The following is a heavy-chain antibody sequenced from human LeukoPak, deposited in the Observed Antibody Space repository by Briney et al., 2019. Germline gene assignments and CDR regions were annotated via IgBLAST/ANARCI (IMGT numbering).Heavy chain of an antibody. D-gene: IGHD6-19*01. J-gene: IGHJ3*02. Sequence: PSETLSLTCTVSGGSISSYYWSWIRQPSGKGLEWIGYIYYSGSTNYNPSLKSRVTISVDTSKNQFSPKLSSVTAADTAVYYCARGAGPQWLPRGDAFDIWGQGTMVTVSS. CDR3: ARGAGPQWLPRGDAFDI. V-gene: IGHV4-59*01. CDR2: IYYSGST. CDR1: GGSISSYY.